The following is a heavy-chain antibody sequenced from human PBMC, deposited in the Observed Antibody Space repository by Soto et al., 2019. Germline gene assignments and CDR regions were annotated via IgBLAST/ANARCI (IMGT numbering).Heavy chain of an antibody. J-gene: IGHJ4*02. V-gene: IGHV1-69*02. Sequence: QVQLVQSGAEVKKPGSSVKVSCKASGGTFSSYTISWVRQAPGQGLEWMGRIIPILGIANYAQKFQGRVTITADKSTSTAYMELSSLRSEDTVVYYCATRSFSQVYSSILLDYWGKGTLVTVSS. CDR2: IIPILGIA. CDR3: ATRSFSQVYSSILLDY. D-gene: IGHD6-13*01. CDR1: GGTFSSYT.